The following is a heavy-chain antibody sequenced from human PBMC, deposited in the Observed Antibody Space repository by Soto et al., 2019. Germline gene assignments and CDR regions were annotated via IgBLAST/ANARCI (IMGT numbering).Heavy chain of an antibody. V-gene: IGHV4-30-4*01. J-gene: IGHJ2*01. CDR1: GGSISGGVHS. Sequence: QVQLQESGPGLVKPSETLSLTCTVSGGSISGGVHSWSWIRQPPGEGLEWIGHIFDSGSTYYNPSLKRRLTISVDTSKNQFSLRLSSVTAADTAVYYCAREIMPLTNDWYFDLWGRGTLVTVSS. CDR2: IFDSGST. D-gene: IGHD2-8*01. CDR3: AREIMPLTNDWYFDL.